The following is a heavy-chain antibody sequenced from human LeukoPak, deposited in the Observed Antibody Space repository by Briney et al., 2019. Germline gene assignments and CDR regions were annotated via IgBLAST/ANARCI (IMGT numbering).Heavy chain of an antibody. J-gene: IGHJ3*02. V-gene: IGHV3-74*01. CDR2: ISGDGSNT. Sequence: GGSLRLSCAASGFTFSSYWIHWVRQPHGTGLVWVSRISGDGSNTNYADSVKGRFTISRDNAKNTLYLQMDSLRAEDTAVYYCASAVADTRNAFDIWGRGTTVTVSS. CDR1: GFTFSSYW. D-gene: IGHD6-19*01. CDR3: ASAVADTRNAFDI.